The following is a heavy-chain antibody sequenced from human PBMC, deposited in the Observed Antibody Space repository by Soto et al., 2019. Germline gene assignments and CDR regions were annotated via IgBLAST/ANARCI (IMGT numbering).Heavy chain of an antibody. V-gene: IGHV3-23*01. CDR2: ISGSGGST. D-gene: IGHD2-2*01. CDR1: GFTFSSYA. CDR3: AKLGIVVVPAAPDAFDI. Sequence: GGSLRLSCAASGFTFSSYAMSWVRQAPGKGLEWVSAISGSGGSTYYADSVKGRFTISRDNSKNTLYLQMNSLRAEDTAVYYCAKLGIVVVPAAPDAFDIWGQGTMVTV. J-gene: IGHJ3*02.